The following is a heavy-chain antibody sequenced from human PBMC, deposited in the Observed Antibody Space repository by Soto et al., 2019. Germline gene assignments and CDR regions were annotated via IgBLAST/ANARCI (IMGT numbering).Heavy chain of an antibody. D-gene: IGHD2-2*01. CDR2: INHSGST. CDR3: ARLDIVVVPAARTQKYLRGSSGMDV. CDR1: GGSFSGYY. J-gene: IGHJ6*02. V-gene: IGHV4-34*01. Sequence: SETLSLTCAVYGGSFSGYYWSWIRQPPGKGLEWIGEINHSGSTNYNPSLKSRVTISVDTPKNQFSLKLSSVTAADTAVYYCARLDIVVVPAARTQKYLRGSSGMDVWGQGTTVTVSS.